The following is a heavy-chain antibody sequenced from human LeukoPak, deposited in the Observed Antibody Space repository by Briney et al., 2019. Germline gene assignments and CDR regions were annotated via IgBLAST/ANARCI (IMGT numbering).Heavy chain of an antibody. CDR3: ARVSYGGKSDY. V-gene: IGHV3-7*01. CDR2: IKQDGSEK. J-gene: IGHJ4*02. D-gene: IGHD4/OR15-4a*01. Sequence: GGSLRLSCAASGFTFSSYRMSWVRQAPGKGLERLANIKQDGSEKYYVDSVKGRFTMSTDKAKNSLYLKINSLRAEDTAVYSCARVSYGGKSDYWGQGTLVTVSS. CDR1: GFTFSSYR.